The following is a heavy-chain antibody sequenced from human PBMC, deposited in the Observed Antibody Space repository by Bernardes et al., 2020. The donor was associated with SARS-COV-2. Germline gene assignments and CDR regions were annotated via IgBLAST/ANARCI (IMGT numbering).Heavy chain of an antibody. D-gene: IGHD2-2*01. CDR1: GFTFSSYS. CDR3: ARGGYCSSTSCYGYWYYYGMDV. Sequence: GGSLRLSCAASGFTFSSYSMNWVRQAPGKGLEWVSSISSSSSYIYYADSVKGRFTISRDNAKNSLYLQMNSLRAEDTAVYYCARGGYCSSTSCYGYWYYYGMDVWGQGTTVTVSS. V-gene: IGHV3-21*01. J-gene: IGHJ6*02. CDR2: ISSSSSYI.